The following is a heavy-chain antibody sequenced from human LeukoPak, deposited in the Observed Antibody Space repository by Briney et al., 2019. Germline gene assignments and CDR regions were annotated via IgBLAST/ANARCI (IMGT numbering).Heavy chain of an antibody. D-gene: IGHD5-18*01. CDR1: GFTVSSND. Sequence: GGSLRLSCAASGFTVSSNDMSWVRQAPGKGLECISVIYSGGSTDYADSVKGRLTISRDNSKNTLYLQMNSLRAEDTAVYYRARAVGVGTRIQPFDYWGQGTLVTVSS. V-gene: IGHV3-53*01. CDR2: IYSGGST. CDR3: ARAVGVGTRIQPFDY. J-gene: IGHJ4*02.